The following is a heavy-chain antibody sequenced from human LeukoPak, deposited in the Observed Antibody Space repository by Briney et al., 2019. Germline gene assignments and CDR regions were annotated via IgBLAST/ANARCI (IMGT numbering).Heavy chain of an antibody. CDR1: GFTFSSYG. CDR3: ARGREGIYYFDY. D-gene: IGHD2-15*01. J-gene: IGHJ4*02. CDR2: IKQDGSEK. V-gene: IGHV3-7*01. Sequence: PGGSLRLSCAASGFTFSSYGMSWVRQAPGKGLEWVANIKQDGSEKYYVDSVKGRFTISRDNAKNSLYLQMNSLRAEDTAVYYCARGREGIYYFDYWGQGTLVTVSS.